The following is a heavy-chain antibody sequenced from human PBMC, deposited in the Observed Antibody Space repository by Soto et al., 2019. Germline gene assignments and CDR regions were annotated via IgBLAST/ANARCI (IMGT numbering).Heavy chain of an antibody. V-gene: IGHV5-10-1*01. CDR3: ARSGSSSAYYYGMDV. CDR2: IDPSDSYT. D-gene: IGHD6-6*01. CDR1: GYSFTSYW. J-gene: IGHJ6*02. Sequence: PGESLKISCKGSGYSFTSYWISWVRQMPGKGLEWMGRIDPSDSYTNYSPSFQGHVTISADKSISTAYLQWSSLKASDTAMYYCARSGSSSAYYYGMDVWGQGTTVTVSS.